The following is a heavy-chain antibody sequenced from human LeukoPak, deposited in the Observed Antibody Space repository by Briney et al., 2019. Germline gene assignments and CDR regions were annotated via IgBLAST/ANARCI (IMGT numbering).Heavy chain of an antibody. J-gene: IGHJ3*02. CDR2: INSDGSTT. Sequence: PGGSLRLSCAASGSAVSVFWMHWVRQAPGKGLVWVSHINSDGSTTNYADSVKGRFTISRDNAKNTLYLQLNSVRAEDTALYYCVRDRGEPDSFNIWGQARMVTV. CDR3: VRDRGEPDSFNI. D-gene: IGHD2-21*01. V-gene: IGHV3-74*01. CDR1: GSAVSVFW.